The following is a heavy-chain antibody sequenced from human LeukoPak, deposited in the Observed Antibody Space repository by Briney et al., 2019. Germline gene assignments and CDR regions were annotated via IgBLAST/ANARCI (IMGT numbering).Heavy chain of an antibody. J-gene: IGHJ5*02. CDR3: ARLRYFDWLLSWGWFDP. Sequence: SETLSLTCTVSGGSISSYYWSWIGQPPGKGLEWIGYIYYSGSTNYNPSLKSRVTISVDTSKNQFSLKLSSVTAADTAVYYCARLRYFDWLLSWGWFDPWGQGTLVTVSS. V-gene: IGHV4-59*08. CDR2: IYYSGST. D-gene: IGHD3-9*01. CDR1: GGSISSYY.